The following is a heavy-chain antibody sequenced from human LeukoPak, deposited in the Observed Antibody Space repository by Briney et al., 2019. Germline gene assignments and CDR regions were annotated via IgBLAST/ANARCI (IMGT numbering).Heavy chain of an antibody. CDR2: INHSGTT. V-gene: IGHV4-34*01. CDR1: GGSFSGYY. CDR3: AREGAPRSFSENGSYLPTRFGNRRRNWFAP. Sequence: SETLSLTCAVYGGSFSGYYWSWIRQPPGKGLEWIGEINHSGTTNYNTSLKSRITISVDTSKSQFSLRLRSMTAADTAVYYCAREGAPRSFSENGSYLPTRFGNRRRNWFAPWGQGTLVTVSS. D-gene: IGHD1-26*01. J-gene: IGHJ5*02.